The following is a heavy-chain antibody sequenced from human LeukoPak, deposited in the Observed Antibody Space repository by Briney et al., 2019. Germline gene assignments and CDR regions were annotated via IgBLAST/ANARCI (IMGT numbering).Heavy chain of an antibody. Sequence: GESLKISCKGSGSIFTSYWIGWVRQMPGKGLEWMGFIYPGDSDTRYSPSFQGQVTISADKYISTAYLQWSSLKASDTAMYYCASSYDSSGYYSFYVYWGQGTLVTVSS. D-gene: IGHD3-22*01. CDR2: IYPGDSDT. CDR3: ASSYDSSGYYSFYVY. CDR1: GSIFTSYW. V-gene: IGHV5-51*01. J-gene: IGHJ4*02.